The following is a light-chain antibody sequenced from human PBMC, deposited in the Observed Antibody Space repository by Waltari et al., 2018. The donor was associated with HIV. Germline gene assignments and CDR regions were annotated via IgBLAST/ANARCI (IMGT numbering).Light chain of an antibody. Sequence: QSVLTQPPSASGTLGQAVTISCFGSTSNIGSNTVNWYQHLPGAAPKLIIFRNHQRPSGVPDRFAGAQSGTSAFLTITGLLSGDEATYYCAAWDASLHVLFGGGTQLTVV. V-gene: IGLV1-44*01. CDR3: AAWDASLHVL. CDR2: RNH. CDR1: TSNIGSNT. J-gene: IGLJ2*01.